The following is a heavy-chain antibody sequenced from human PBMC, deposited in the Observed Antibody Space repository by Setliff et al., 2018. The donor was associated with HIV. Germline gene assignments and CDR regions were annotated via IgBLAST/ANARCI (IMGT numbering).Heavy chain of an antibody. CDR2: VDPSGGST. Sequence: ASVKVSCKASGYIFTSYYMHWLRQVPGQGLEWMGIVDPSGGSTHHAQKFEGRVTMTRDTSTSTFHMELSSLTSEDRAIYYCARDGRAVTSLMVVVSLKNGMDVWGQGTTVTVSS. V-gene: IGHV1-46*01. CDR3: ARDGRAVTSLMVVVSLKNGMDV. D-gene: IGHD3-22*01. CDR1: GYIFTSYY. J-gene: IGHJ6*02.